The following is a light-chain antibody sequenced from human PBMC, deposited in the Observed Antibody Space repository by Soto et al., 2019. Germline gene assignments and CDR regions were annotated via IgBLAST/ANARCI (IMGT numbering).Light chain of an antibody. CDR3: QQCGSSPPWT. CDR2: GAS. J-gene: IGKJ1*01. CDR1: QSVSSSY. V-gene: IGKV3-20*01. Sequence: EIVLTQSPGTLSLSPGERATLSCRASQSVSSSYLAWYQQKPGQAPRLLIYGASSRATGIPDRSSGSGSGTDFTLTISRLEPEDFAVYYCQQCGSSPPWTFGQGTKVEIK.